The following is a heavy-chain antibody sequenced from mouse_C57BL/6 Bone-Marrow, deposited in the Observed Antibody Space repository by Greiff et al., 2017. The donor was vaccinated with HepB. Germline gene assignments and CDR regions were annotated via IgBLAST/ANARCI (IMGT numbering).Heavy chain of an antibody. Sequence: EVHLVESGGGLVKPGGSLKLSYAASGFTFSSYAMSWVRQTPEKRLEWVATISDGGSYTYYPDNVKGRFTISRDNAKNNLYLQMSHLKSEDTAVYYCAREYYYGPSHYAMDYWGQEGSVAVSS. J-gene: IGHJ4*01. D-gene: IGHD1-1*01. CDR3: AREYYYGPSHYAMDY. V-gene: IGHV5-4*01. CDR1: GFTFSSYA. CDR2: ISDGGSYT.